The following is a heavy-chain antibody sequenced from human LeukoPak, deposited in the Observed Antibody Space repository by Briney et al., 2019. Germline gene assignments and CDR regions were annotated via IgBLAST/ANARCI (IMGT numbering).Heavy chain of an antibody. J-gene: IGHJ4*02. Sequence: HPGRSLRLSCATSGFTFSHYGMHWVRQAPGKGLERVAVIWSDGTEKYYGDSVKGRFTISRDNSKKTVYLQMNSLRVEDTAIYYCAKDAQRGFDFSNSLESWGQGTLVTVSS. CDR1: GFTFSHYG. D-gene: IGHD4-11*01. CDR2: IWSDGTEK. V-gene: IGHV3-33*06. CDR3: AKDAQRGFDFSNSLES.